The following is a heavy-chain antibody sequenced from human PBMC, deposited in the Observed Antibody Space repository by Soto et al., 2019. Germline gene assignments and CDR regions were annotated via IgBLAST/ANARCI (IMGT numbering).Heavy chain of an antibody. CDR1: GGTFSSYA. Sequence: ASVKVSCKASGGTFSSYAISWVRQAPGQGLEWMGGIIPIFGTANYTQKFQGRVTITADESTSTAYMELSSLRSEDTAVYYCARGPSGGNLANWFDPWGQGTLVTVSS. CDR2: IIPIFGTA. CDR3: ARGPSGGNLANWFDP. J-gene: IGHJ5*02. V-gene: IGHV1-69*13. D-gene: IGHD2-15*01.